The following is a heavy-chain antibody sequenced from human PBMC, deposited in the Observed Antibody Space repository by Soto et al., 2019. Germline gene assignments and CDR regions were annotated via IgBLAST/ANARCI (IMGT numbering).Heavy chain of an antibody. J-gene: IGHJ4*02. Sequence: VGSLRLSCAASGFTFSSYEMNWVRQSPGKGLEWVSYISSSGSTIYYADSVKGRFTISRDNARNSLYLQMNSLRAEDTAVYYCASPAALTADIRAFEYWGQGTLVSVSS. CDR1: GFTFSSYE. D-gene: IGHD2-2*01. CDR3: ASPAALTADIRAFEY. V-gene: IGHV3-48*03. CDR2: ISSSGSTI.